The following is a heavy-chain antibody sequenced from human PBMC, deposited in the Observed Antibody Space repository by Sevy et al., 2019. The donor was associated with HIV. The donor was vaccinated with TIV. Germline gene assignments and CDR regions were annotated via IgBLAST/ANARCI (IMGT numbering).Heavy chain of an antibody. J-gene: IGHJ3*02. CDR2: IHYTGNT. CDR1: GGSITDTPYY. CDR3: ASLKCSGGSCSPFDAFDI. Sequence: SETLSLTCIVSGGSITDTPYYWGWIRQPPGKGLEWIGTIHYTGNTYSTLSLKSRLTISADTSNNQFSLKLSSVTAADTAVYYCASLKCSGGSCSPFDAFDIWGQGKKVTVSS. V-gene: IGHV4-39*01. D-gene: IGHD2-15*01.